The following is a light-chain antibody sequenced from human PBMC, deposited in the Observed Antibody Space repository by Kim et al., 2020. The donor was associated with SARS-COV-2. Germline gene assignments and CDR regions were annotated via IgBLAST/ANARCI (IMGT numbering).Light chain of an antibody. J-gene: IGLJ2*01. CDR2: GKN. CDR3: NSRDSNDNVV. V-gene: IGLV3-19*01. Sequence: VALEQTIRITCQEDSLSSYYATWYQQKPGQAPIVVIYGKNNRPSGIPDRFSGSSSGNTASLTITGTPAGDEADYYCNSRDSNDNVVFGGGTKLTVL. CDR1: SLSSYY.